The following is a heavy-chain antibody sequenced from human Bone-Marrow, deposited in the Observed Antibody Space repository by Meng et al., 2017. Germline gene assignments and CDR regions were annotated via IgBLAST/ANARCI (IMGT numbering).Heavy chain of an antibody. D-gene: IGHD3-10*02. CDR1: GFAFRDYA. CDR3: ANVHPRLDY. J-gene: IGHJ4*02. Sequence: QVQVVEAGGGVVQPGRSARPSCAASGFAFRDYAMHWVRQAPGKGLEWVSLISFDGSNIRYADSVKGRFTISRDNSKNTLYLQMNSLRAEDTAVYYCANVHPRLDYWGQGTLVTVSS. CDR2: ISFDGSNI. V-gene: IGHV3-30*07.